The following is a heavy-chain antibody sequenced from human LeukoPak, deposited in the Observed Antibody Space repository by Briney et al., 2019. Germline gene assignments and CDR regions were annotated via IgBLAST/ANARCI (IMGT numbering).Heavy chain of an antibody. V-gene: IGHV3-23*01. Sequence: GGSLRLSCAASGFTFSSYAMSWVRQAPGKELEWVSAISGSGGSTYYADSVKGRFTISRDNSKNTLYLQMNSLRAEDTAVYYCAKDRENGSSTSCYSYWGQGTLVTVSS. J-gene: IGHJ4*02. D-gene: IGHD2-2*01. CDR3: AKDRENGSSTSCYSY. CDR2: ISGSGGST. CDR1: GFTFSSYA.